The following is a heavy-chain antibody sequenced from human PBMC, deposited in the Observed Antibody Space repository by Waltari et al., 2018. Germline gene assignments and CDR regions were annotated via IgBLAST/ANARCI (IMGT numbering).Heavy chain of an antibody. Sequence: QVQLQQWGAGLLKPSETLSLTCAVYGGSFSGYYWSWIRQPPGKGLEWIGEINHSGSTNYNPSLKSRVTISVDTSKNQFSLKLSSVTAADTAVYYCARGVGYSARLFDYWGQGTLVTVSS. J-gene: IGHJ4*02. CDR1: GGSFSGYY. V-gene: IGHV4-34*01. D-gene: IGHD2-15*01. CDR3: ARGVGYSARLFDY. CDR2: INHSGST.